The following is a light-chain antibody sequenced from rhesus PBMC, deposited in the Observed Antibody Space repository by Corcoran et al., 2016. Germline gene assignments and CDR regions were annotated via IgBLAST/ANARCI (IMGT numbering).Light chain of an antibody. CDR2: AAS. J-gene: IGKJ3*01. Sequence: DIQMTQSPSSLSASVGDTVTITCRASQGMSSYLNWFQQKPGKAPKLLIYAASSLESGVPSRFSGSGSGTEFTRPISSLQPEYFAAYYCLQHDSYPFTFGPGTKLDIK. V-gene: IGKV1-28*01. CDR1: QGMSSY. CDR3: LQHDSYPFT.